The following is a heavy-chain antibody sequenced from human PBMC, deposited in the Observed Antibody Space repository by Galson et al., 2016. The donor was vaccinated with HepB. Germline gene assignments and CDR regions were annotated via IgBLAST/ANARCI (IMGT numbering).Heavy chain of an antibody. CDR1: GYTFTSYA. D-gene: IGHD6-19*01. CDR3: ARRGIAVAGFDY. Sequence: SVKVSCKASGYTFTSYAMHWVRQAPGQRLEWMGWINAGNGNTKYSQKFQGRVTITRDTSASTAYMELSSLRPEDTAVYYCARRGIAVAGFDYWGQGTLVTVSS. CDR2: INAGNGNT. J-gene: IGHJ4*02. V-gene: IGHV1-3*01.